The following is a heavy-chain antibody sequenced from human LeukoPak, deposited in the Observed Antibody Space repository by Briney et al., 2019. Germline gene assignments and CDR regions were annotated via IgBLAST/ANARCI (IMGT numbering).Heavy chain of an antibody. J-gene: IGHJ3*02. Sequence: SETLSLTCSVSGGSISNYYYSWIRQAAGKGLEWIGRIYTSGSTKYNPSLKSRVIISVDRSKKQVSLKLSSVTAADTAIYYCARVAGAFDIWGQGTMVTVSS. CDR1: GGSISNYY. V-gene: IGHV4-4*07. CDR2: IYTSGST. CDR3: ARVAGAFDI. D-gene: IGHD6-25*01.